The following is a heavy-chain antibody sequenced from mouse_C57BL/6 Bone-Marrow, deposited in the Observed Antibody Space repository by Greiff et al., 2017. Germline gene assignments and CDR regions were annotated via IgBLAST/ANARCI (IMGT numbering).Heavy chain of an antibody. Sequence: VKLQESGAELVKPGASVKISCKASGYAFSSYWMNWVKQRPGKGLEWIGQIYPGDGDTNYNGKFKGKATLTADKSSSTAYMQLSSLTSEDSAVYFCARGLRLGYYFDYWGQGTTLTVSS. V-gene: IGHV1-80*01. J-gene: IGHJ2*01. CDR3: ARGLRLGYYFDY. D-gene: IGHD2-2*01. CDR2: IYPGDGDT. CDR1: GYAFSSYW.